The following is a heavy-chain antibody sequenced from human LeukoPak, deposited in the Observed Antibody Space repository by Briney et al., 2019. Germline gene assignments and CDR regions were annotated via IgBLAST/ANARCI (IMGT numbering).Heavy chain of an antibody. Sequence: ASVKVSCKASGYTFTSYYMHWVRQAPGQGLEWMGIINPSGGSTSYAQKFQGRVTMTRDTSTSTVYMELSSLRSEDTAVYYCARVPVAAAGTTYYFDYWGQGTLVTVSS. CDR2: INPSGGST. V-gene: IGHV1-46*01. CDR3: ARVPVAAAGTTYYFDY. J-gene: IGHJ4*02. CDR1: GYTFTSYY. D-gene: IGHD6-13*01.